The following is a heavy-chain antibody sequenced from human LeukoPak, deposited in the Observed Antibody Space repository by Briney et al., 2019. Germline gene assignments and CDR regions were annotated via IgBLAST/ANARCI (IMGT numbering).Heavy chain of an antibody. Sequence: NSGGSLRPSCAASGFTFSSYSMNCVRQAPGKGLEWVSSISSSSSYIYYADSVKGRFTISRDNAKNSLYLQMNSLRAEDTAVYYCARRTVWGSYRGLGYYYYYMDVWGKGTTVTVSS. D-gene: IGHD3-16*02. CDR1: GFTFSSYS. CDR3: ARRTVWGSYRGLGYYYYYMDV. V-gene: IGHV3-21*01. J-gene: IGHJ6*03. CDR2: ISSSSSYI.